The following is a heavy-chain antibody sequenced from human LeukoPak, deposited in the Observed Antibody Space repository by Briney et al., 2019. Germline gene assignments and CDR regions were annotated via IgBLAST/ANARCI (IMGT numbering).Heavy chain of an antibody. CDR1: GFIFSNAW. CDR2: IKSKTDGGTI. J-gene: IGHJ4*02. V-gene: IGHV3-15*01. Sequence: GGSLRLSCAASGFIFSNAWMSWVRQAPGKGLEWVGRIKSKTDGGTIDYAGSVKGRFTISRDDSKNTLYLQLNTLKTEDTAVYYCTTAVAGVITFDYWGQGTLVTVSS. D-gene: IGHD6-19*01. CDR3: TTAVAGVITFDY.